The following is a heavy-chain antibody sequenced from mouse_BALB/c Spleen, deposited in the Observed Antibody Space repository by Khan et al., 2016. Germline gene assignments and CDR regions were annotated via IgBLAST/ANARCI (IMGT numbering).Heavy chain of an antibody. CDR1: GYTFTDYV. V-gene: IGHV1-81*01. J-gene: IGHJ4*01. CDR3: AISGSLAYYTLDY. D-gene: IGHD3-1*01. Sequence: QVQLQQSGPELVKPGASVNMSCKASGYTFTDYVIGWVKQRTGQGLEWIGEIYPGSNNIYYNEKFKDKATLTADKSSSTAYMQLSSLTSEDSAVYFGAISGSLAYYTLDYWGQGASVTVSS. CDR2: IYPGSNNI.